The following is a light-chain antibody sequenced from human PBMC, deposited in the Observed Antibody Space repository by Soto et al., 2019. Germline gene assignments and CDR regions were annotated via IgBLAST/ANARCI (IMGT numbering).Light chain of an antibody. CDR1: QSVSSN. V-gene: IGKV3-15*01. CDR2: GAS. Sequence: EIVMTQSPATLSLSPGERDTLSCRASQSVSSNLAWYQQKPGQAPRLLIYGASTKATGIPARFSGSGSGTEFTLTISSLQSEDFAVYYCQQYNNWPFPSWTFGQGTKVEIK. CDR3: QQYNNWPFPSWT. J-gene: IGKJ1*01.